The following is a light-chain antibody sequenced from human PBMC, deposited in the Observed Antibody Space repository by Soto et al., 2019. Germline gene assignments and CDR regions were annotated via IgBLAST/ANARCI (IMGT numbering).Light chain of an antibody. CDR3: MSYVGSNIFV. V-gene: IGLV2-8*01. CDR2: EVT. Sequence: QSALTQPPSASGSPGQSVTISCTGTSGDVGGYYYVSWYQHHPGKVPKLIIYEVTKRPSGVPDRFSGSKSGNTASLTVSGLQAEDEAGYYCMSYVGSNIFVFGTGTKVTVL. CDR1: SGDVGGYYY. J-gene: IGLJ1*01.